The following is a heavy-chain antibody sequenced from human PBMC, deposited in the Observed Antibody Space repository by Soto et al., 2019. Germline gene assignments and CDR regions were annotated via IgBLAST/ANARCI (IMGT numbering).Heavy chain of an antibody. J-gene: IGHJ4*02. Sequence: KVSCKASGXTFTNYDINWVRQATGQGREWMAWMTPSSGNTGYAQKFQGRVTMTADKSTSTAYMELSGLRSEDTAMYYCATSYGSGYRAFDYWGQGALVTVSS. CDR2: MTPSSGNT. D-gene: IGHD3-10*01. CDR1: GXTFTNYD. CDR3: ATSYGSGYRAFDY. V-gene: IGHV1-8*02.